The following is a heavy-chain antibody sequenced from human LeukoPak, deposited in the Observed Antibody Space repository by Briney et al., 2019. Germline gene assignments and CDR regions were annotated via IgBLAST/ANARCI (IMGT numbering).Heavy chain of an antibody. CDR2: ITWNAEKT. Sequence: GGSLRISRAASGFTFDDYGMSWVRLAPGRGLEWVSGITWNAEKTAYAETVKGRFTISRDNAKNSLYLQMNSLSAEDTALYYCARDWRSGYSIDNWGQGTPVTVSS. J-gene: IGHJ4*02. CDR1: GFTFDDYG. D-gene: IGHD6-19*01. V-gene: IGHV3-20*04. CDR3: ARDWRSGYSIDN.